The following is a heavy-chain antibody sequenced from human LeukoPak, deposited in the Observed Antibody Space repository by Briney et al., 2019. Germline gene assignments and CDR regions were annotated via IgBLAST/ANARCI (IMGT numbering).Heavy chain of an antibody. CDR1: GGSFSGNY. D-gene: IGHD2-21*01. J-gene: IGHJ4*02. CDR3: ARVPDFIARPCDS. CDR2: SSPTGDIT. V-gene: IGHV4-34*01. Sequence: PSETLSVTCAVYGGSFSGNYWTLIRQTPGRGLEWIGESSPTGDITGYNPSLKGRATISVDSSKKQFSLKLTAVTAADTGVYYCARVPDFIARPCDSWGPGTLVTVSS.